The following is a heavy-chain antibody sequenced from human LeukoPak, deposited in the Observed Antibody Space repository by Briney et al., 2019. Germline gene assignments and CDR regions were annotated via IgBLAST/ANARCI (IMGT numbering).Heavy chain of an antibody. CDR2: ISSSSSYT. CDR3: QKTAYDILTGYSDAFDI. D-gene: IGHD3-9*01. CDR1: GFTFSDYY. V-gene: IGHV3-11*06. J-gene: IGHJ3*02. Sequence: GGSLRFSCGASGFTFSDYYMSWIRQAPGKELEGVSYISSSSSYTNYADSVKGRFTISRDNAKNSLYLQMNSLRAEDTVFFYKQKTAYDILTGYSDAFDIWGQGTMVTVSS.